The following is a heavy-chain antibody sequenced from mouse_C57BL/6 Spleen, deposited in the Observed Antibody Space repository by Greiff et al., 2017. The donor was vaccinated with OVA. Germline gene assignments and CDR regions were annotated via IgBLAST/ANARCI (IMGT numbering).Heavy chain of an antibody. CDR3: TPYDYSFDY. Sequence: QVQLQQSGAELVRPGASVTLSCKASGYTFTDYEMHWVKQTPVHGLEWIGAIDPETGGTAYNQKFKGKAILTADKSSSTAYMELRSLTSEDSAVYYCTPYDYSFDYWGQGTTLTVSS. D-gene: IGHD2-4*01. V-gene: IGHV1-15*01. J-gene: IGHJ2*01. CDR1: GYTFTDYE. CDR2: IDPETGGT.